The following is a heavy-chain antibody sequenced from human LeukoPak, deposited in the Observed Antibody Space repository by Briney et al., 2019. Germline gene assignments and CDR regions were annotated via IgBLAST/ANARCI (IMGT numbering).Heavy chain of an antibody. J-gene: IGHJ6*02. D-gene: IGHD3-16*01. V-gene: IGHV3-23*01. CDR1: GFTFDSYA. CDR2: VSASGLYT. CDR3: AKDMGGFDIYYYGMDV. Sequence: GGSLRLSCAASGFTFDSYAMTWVRQVPGKGLEWVSAVSASGLYTYYADSVKGRFTISRDNSKNTLHLQLNSLRVEDTAVYYCAKDMGGFDIYYYGMDVWGQGTTVTVSS.